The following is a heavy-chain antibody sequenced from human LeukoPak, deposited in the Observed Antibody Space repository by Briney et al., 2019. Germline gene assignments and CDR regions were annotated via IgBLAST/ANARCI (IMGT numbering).Heavy chain of an antibody. J-gene: IGHJ4*02. CDR1: GFTFRSYT. D-gene: IGHD5-12*01. Sequence: GGSLRLSCAASGFTFRSYTMNWVRQAPGKGLEWVSSISSSSSYIYYADSMKGRFTVSRDNAKNSLYLQMNSLRAEDTAVYYCARDRVVAPYYFDYWGQGTLVTVSS. CDR2: ISSSSSYI. CDR3: ARDRVVAPYYFDY. V-gene: IGHV3-21*01.